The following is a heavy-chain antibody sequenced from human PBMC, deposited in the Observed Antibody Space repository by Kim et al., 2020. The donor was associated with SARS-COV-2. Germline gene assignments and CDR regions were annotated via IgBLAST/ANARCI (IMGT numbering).Heavy chain of an antibody. Sequence: GGSLRLSCAASGFTFGDYAMHWVRQAPGKGLEWVSGISWNSGSIGYADSVKGRFTISRDNAKNSLYLQMNSLRAEDTALYYCAKDKVHSLAVAGRGGENYFDYWGQGTLVTVSS. V-gene: IGHV3-9*01. CDR3: AKDKVHSLAVAGRGGENYFDY. J-gene: IGHJ4*02. D-gene: IGHD6-19*01. CDR1: GFTFGDYA. CDR2: ISWNSGSI.